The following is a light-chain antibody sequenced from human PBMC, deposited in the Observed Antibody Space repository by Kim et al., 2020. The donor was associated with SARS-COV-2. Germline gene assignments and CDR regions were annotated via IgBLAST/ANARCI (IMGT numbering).Light chain of an antibody. CDR2: DVT. CDR1: SSDVGAGHY. V-gene: IGLV2-14*03. Sequence: QSALTQPASVSGSLGQSITIPCTGSSSDVGAGHYVSWYRHHPGKAPKLMIYDVTLRPSGVSNRFSGSKSGNTASLTISGLQAEDEADYYCSTYTDSVMFGGGTKLTVL. J-gene: IGLJ3*02. CDR3: STYTDSVM.